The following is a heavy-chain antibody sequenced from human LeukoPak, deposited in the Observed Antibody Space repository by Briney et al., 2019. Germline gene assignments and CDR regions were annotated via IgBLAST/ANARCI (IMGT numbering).Heavy chain of an antibody. Sequence: GGSLRLSCAASGFTFSSYSMNWVRQAPGKGLGWASSISSSSSYIYYADSVKGRFTISRGNSKNTLYLQMNSLRAEDTAVYYCARDHGYLYYYFDYWGQGTLVTVSS. CDR1: GFTFSSYS. D-gene: IGHD5-24*01. J-gene: IGHJ4*02. V-gene: IGHV3-21*01. CDR2: ISSSSSYI. CDR3: ARDHGYLYYYFDY.